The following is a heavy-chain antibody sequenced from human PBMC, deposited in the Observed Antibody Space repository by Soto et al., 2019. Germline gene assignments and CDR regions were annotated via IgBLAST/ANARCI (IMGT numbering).Heavy chain of an antibody. CDR3: ARLRRAVAGYDY. J-gene: IGHJ4*02. D-gene: IGHD6-19*01. CDR1: GGSISSSSYY. V-gene: IGHV4-39*01. CDR2: IYYSGST. Sequence: SETLSLTCTFSGGSISSSSYYLGWIRQPPGKGLEWIGSIYYSGSTYYNPSLKSRVTISVDTSKNQLSLKLSSVTAADTAVYYCARLRRAVAGYDYWGQGTLVTVSS.